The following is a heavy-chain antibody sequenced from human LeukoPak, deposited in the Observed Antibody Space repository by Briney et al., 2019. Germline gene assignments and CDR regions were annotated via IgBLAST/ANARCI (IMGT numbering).Heavy chain of an antibody. CDR2: VKKDGSEK. J-gene: IGHJ3*02. V-gene: IGHV3-7*01. CDR1: GFTFSNNW. D-gene: IGHD1-26*01. Sequence: GGSLRLSCAASGFTFSNNWMTWVRQAPGKGLEWVASVKKDGSEKYYVDSVKGRFTISRDNAKNSLYLQMNSLRVEDTAVYYCLTVVETTIAAFDIWGQGTMVTVSS. CDR3: LTVVETTIAAFDI.